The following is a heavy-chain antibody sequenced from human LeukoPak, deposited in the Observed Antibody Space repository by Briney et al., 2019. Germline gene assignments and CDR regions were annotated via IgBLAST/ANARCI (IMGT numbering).Heavy chain of an antibody. CDR3: ARGPLCGGDCYSAARSPGSENYYYYGMDV. Sequence: SVNVSRKASGGTFSSYAISWVRQAPRRRLEWMGRIIPILGIANNAQNFQGRVTITADKSTSTAYMELSSLRSEDTAVYYCARGPLCGGDCYSAARSPGSENYYYYGMDVWGQGTTVTVSS. D-gene: IGHD2-21*02. CDR1: GGTFSSYA. CDR2: IIPILGIA. J-gene: IGHJ6*02. V-gene: IGHV1-69*04.